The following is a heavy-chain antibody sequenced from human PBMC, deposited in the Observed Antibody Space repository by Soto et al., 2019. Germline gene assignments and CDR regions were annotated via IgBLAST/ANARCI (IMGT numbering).Heavy chain of an antibody. Sequence: QVQLVESGGGFVQPGRSLRLSCAASGFSFSSFGMHWVRQAPGKGLEWVAGLSFDGITKHYADSVKGRFTISRDNSKNMMYLQMTSLRPEETAIYYCEKDGAWELLTGYGMAGWGPGTTVTVSS. CDR2: LSFDGITK. D-gene: IGHD1-26*01. J-gene: IGHJ6*01. CDR1: GFSFSSFG. CDR3: EKDGAWELLTGYGMAG. V-gene: IGHV3-30*18.